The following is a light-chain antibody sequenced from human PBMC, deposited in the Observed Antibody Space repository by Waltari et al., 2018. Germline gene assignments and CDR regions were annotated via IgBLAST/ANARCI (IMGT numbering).Light chain of an antibody. Sequence: EIVLTQAPATLSLSPGERATLSCRTSQSIADYLAWYQQKPGQSPRLLIYDVSNRVTGIPVRFSGSGSGTDFTLTITSLEPEDFAVYYCQQRSNWPRFSFGQGIKLEIK. J-gene: IGKJ2*01. CDR3: QQRSNWPRFS. V-gene: IGKV3-11*01. CDR2: DVS. CDR1: QSIADY.